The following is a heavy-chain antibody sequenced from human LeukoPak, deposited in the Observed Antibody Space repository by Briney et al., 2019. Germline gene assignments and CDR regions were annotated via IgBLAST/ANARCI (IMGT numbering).Heavy chain of an antibody. CDR1: GYTFTGYY. Sequence: GASVKVSCKASGYTFTGYYMHWVRQAPAQGLEWMGWINPNSGGTNYAQKFQGRVTMTRDTSISTAYMELSRLRSDDTAVYYCARDEGCCSSTSCSNYYYYGMDVWGQGTTVTVSS. V-gene: IGHV1-2*02. CDR3: ARDEGCCSSTSCSNYYYYGMDV. CDR2: INPNSGGT. D-gene: IGHD2-2*01. J-gene: IGHJ6*02.